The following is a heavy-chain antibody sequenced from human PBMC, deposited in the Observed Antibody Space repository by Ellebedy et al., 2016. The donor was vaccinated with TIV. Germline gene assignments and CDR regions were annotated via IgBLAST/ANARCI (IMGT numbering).Heavy chain of an antibody. V-gene: IGHV1-2*02. CDR1: GYTFSGYY. CDR2: FNPKSDVA. D-gene: IGHD4-17*01. Sequence: AASVKVSCKASGYTFSGYYIHWVRQAPGQGLEWMGWFNPKSDVADSAQSFQGRVSMTGDTSISTAYMEVNSLRSDDTAVYYCARALTSYGDIDYWGQGTLVTVSS. CDR3: ARALTSYGDIDY. J-gene: IGHJ4*02.